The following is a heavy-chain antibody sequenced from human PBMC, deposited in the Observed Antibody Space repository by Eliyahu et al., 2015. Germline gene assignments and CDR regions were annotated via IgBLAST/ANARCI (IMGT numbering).Heavy chain of an antibody. CDR3: AIASPSIAAAGTKRAAFDI. Sequence: QLQLQESGPGLVQPSETLSLTCSVSGDSITNNIYYWGWIRQPPGKGLEWIGNINYSGSTYSSPSLKGRVSISLDTSKNQFSLELTSVTAADTAVYYCAIASPSIAAAGTKRAAFDIWGLGTMVTVSS. V-gene: IGHV4-39*01. CDR2: INYSGST. J-gene: IGHJ3*02. D-gene: IGHD6-13*01. CDR1: GDSITNNIYY.